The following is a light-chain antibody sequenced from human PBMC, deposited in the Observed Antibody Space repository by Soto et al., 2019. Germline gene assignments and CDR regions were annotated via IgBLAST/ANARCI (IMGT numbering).Light chain of an antibody. CDR3: AAWDDSLNTYVV. CDR2: RND. Sequence: QSVLTQPPSASGTPGQTVTIPCSGRNSNIGSNYVYWFQQLPGTAPKLLIYRNDQRPSGVPDRFSGSKSGTSASLAISVLRSEDEAEYFCAAWDDSLNTYVVFGGGTKLTVL. CDR1: NSNIGSNY. V-gene: IGLV1-47*01. J-gene: IGLJ2*01.